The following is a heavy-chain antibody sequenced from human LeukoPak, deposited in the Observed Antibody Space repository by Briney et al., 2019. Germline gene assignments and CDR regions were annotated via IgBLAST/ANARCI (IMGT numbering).Heavy chain of an antibody. D-gene: IGHD1-1*01. J-gene: IGHJ4*02. CDR3: AKLWTGTTSY. Sequence: GGSLRLSCAGSGFTFSDFTINWVRQAPGKGLEWVAVISYDGSNKYYADSVKGRFTVSRDNSKNTLYLQMNSLRAEDTAVYYCAKLWTGTTSYWGQGTLVTVSS. CDR2: ISYDGSNK. V-gene: IGHV3-30*18. CDR1: GFTFSDFT.